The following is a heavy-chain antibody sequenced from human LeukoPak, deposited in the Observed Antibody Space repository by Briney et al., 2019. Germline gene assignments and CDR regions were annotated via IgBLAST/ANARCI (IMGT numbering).Heavy chain of an antibody. Sequence: GGSLRLSCAASGFTFSSYAMSWVRQAPGKGLEWVSAISGSGGSTYYADSVKGRFTISRDNSKNTLYLQMNSLRAEDTAVYYCAKSSHYDSSGYYGRTIFDYWGQGTLVTVSS. D-gene: IGHD3-22*01. J-gene: IGHJ4*02. CDR1: GFTFSSYA. V-gene: IGHV3-23*01. CDR3: AKSSHYDSSGYYGRTIFDY. CDR2: ISGSGGST.